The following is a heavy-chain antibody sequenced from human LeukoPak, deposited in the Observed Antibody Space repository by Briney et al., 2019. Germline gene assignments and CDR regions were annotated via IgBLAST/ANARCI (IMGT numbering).Heavy chain of an antibody. Sequence: GASVKVSCKASGYTFTSYGISWVRQAPGQGLEWMGWISAYNGNTNYAQKLQVRVTMTTDTSTSTAYMELRSLRSDDTAVYYCARSREQLWSPIPPTYFDYWGQGTLVTVSS. J-gene: IGHJ4*02. D-gene: IGHD5-18*01. CDR1: GYTFTSYG. V-gene: IGHV1-18*01. CDR2: ISAYNGNT. CDR3: ARSREQLWSPIPPTYFDY.